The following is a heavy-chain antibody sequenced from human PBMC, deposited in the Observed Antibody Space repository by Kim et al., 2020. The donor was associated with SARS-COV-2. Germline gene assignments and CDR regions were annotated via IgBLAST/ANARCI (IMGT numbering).Heavy chain of an antibody. D-gene: IGHD3-10*01. CDR3: SSRVSMGNLGSSDPSNWI. CDR2: VSHSGNN. J-gene: IGHJ5*01. Sequence: SETLSLTCTVSGDSITHYFWNWIRQSPGNGLEWIGHVSHSGNNVYNHSFESRVTLFMDTAKNQFSTHLRYVTDADTAVYYLSSRVSMGNLGSSDPSNWI. CDR1: GDSITHYF. V-gene: IGHV4-4*08.